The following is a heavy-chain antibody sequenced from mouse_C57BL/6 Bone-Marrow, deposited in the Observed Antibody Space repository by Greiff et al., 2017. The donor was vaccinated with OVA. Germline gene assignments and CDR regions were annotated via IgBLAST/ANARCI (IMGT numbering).Heavy chain of an antibody. CDR3: ARRDYHYFDY. CDR2: INPYNGGT. CDR1: GYTFTDYY. J-gene: IGHJ2*01. D-gene: IGHD2-4*01. V-gene: IGHV1-19*01. Sequence: EVKLMESGPVLVKPGASVKMSCKASGYTFTDYYMNWVKQSHGKSLEWIGVINPYNGGTSYNQKFKGKATLTVDKSSSTAYMELNSLTSEDSAVYYCARRDYHYFDYWGQGTTLTVSS.